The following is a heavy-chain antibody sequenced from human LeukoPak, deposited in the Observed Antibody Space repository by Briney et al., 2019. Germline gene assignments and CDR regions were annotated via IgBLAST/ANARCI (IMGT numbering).Heavy chain of an antibody. CDR2: INHSGGT. CDR3: ASLARGGNWFDP. V-gene: IGHV4-34*01. D-gene: IGHD6-6*01. CDR1: GGSFIGYD. Sequence: TETLSLTCAVYGGSFIGYDWTWIRQPPGKGLEWIGEINHSGGTNYNPSLKSRVTISVDTSKNQFSLKLSSVTAADTAVYYCASLARGGNWFDPWGQGTLVTVSS. J-gene: IGHJ5*02.